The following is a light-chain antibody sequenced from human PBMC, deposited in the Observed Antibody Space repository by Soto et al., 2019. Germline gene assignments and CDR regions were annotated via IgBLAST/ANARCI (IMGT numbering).Light chain of an antibody. V-gene: IGLV2-14*03. Sequence: SVLTQPASVSGSPGQSITISCTGTSSDGGGYNPVSWYQHHPGKASKLILYDVGDRLSGVSYRFSGSKSGNTASLTISGLQAADEADYFCSSYTSSMTNVFGSGTKVTVL. CDR3: SSYTSSMTNV. CDR2: DVG. J-gene: IGLJ1*01. CDR1: SSDGGGYNP.